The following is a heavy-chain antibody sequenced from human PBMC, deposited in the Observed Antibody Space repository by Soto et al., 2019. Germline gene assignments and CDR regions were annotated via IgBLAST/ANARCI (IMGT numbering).Heavy chain of an antibody. CDR3: ARMNVDSYPFYYDMDV. D-gene: IGHD4-17*01. CDR1: GFSLTTGKMG. CDR2: IFSDNER. V-gene: IGHV2-26*01. Sequence: SGPTLVNPTETLTLTCTVSGFSLTTGKMGVSWIRQPPGKALEWLAHIFSDNERSYSTSLQGRLTISKDTSGSQVVLSMTNVDPVDTATYYCARMNVDSYPFYYDMDVWGQGTTVTVSS. J-gene: IGHJ6*02.